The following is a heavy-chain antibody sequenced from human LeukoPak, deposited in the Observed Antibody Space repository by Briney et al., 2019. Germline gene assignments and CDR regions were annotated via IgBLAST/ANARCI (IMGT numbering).Heavy chain of an antibody. Sequence: GGSLRLSCAASGFTFSSYGMHWVRQAPGKGLEWVAFIRYDGSNKYYADSVKGRFTISRDNSKNTLYLQMNSLRAEDMAVYYCAKERDTAMVTIDYWGQGTLVTVSS. D-gene: IGHD5-18*01. V-gene: IGHV3-30*02. CDR1: GFTFSSYG. CDR2: IRYDGSNK. CDR3: AKERDTAMVTIDY. J-gene: IGHJ4*02.